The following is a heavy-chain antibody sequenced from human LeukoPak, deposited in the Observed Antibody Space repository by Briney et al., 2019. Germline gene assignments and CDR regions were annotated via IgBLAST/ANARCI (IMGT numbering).Heavy chain of an antibody. CDR2: IYTSGST. D-gene: IGHD6-13*01. CDR1: GGSFSGYY. CDR3: ARDLYSSRTNDAFVI. V-gene: IGHV4-4*07. Sequence: PSETLSLTCAVYGGSFSGYYWSWIRQPAGKGLEWIGRIYTSGSTNYNPSLKSRVTMSVDTSKNQFSLKLSSVTAADTAVYYCARDLYSSRTNDAFVIWGQGTVVTVSS. J-gene: IGHJ3*02.